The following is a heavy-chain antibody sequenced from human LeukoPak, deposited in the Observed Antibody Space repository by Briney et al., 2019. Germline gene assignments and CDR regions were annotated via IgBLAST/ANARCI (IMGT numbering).Heavy chain of an antibody. J-gene: IGHJ4*02. V-gene: IGHV1-69*06. CDR2: IIPIFGTA. CDR1: GGTFTIYA. Sequence: ASVTVSRTASGGTFTIYAISWVRQAPGQGLEWMGGIIPIFGTANYAQKFQGRVTITADKSTSTAYMELSSLRSEDTAVYYCARSTRRGYSYGLGYYFDYWGQGTLVTVSS. D-gene: IGHD5-18*01. CDR3: ARSTRRGYSYGLGYYFDY.